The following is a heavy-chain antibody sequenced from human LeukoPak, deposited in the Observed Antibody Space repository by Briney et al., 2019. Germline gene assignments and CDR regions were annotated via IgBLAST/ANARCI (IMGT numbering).Heavy chain of an antibody. V-gene: IGHV3-23*01. D-gene: IGHD3-10*01. Sequence: GGSLRLSCAASGFTFSSYAMSWVRQAPGKGLEWVSAISGSGGSTYYADSVKGRFTISRDNSKNTLYLQMNSLRAEGTAVYYCAKDRLLWFGELDYWGQGTLVTVSS. CDR3: AKDRLLWFGELDY. CDR1: GFTFSSYA. J-gene: IGHJ4*02. CDR2: ISGSGGST.